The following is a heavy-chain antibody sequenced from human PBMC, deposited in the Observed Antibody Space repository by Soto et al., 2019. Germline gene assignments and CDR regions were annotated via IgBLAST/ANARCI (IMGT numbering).Heavy chain of an antibody. CDR1: GGSISSYY. CDR2: IYYSGST. CDR3: ARVGRPDVYFDY. Sequence: SETLSLTCTVSGGSISSYYWSWIRQPPGKGLEWIGYIYYSGSTNYNPSLKSRVTISVDTSKNQFSLKLSSVTAADTAVYYCARVGRPDVYFDYWGQGTLVTVSS. V-gene: IGHV4-59*01. J-gene: IGHJ4*02. D-gene: IGHD3-10*01.